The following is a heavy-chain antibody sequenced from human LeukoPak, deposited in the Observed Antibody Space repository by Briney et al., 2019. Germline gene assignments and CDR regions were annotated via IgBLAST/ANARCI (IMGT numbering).Heavy chain of an antibody. CDR1: GFPFSNHA. CDR3: VREGGYCASVCLKSNWFDP. D-gene: IGHD2-15*01. Sequence: GSLRLSCAASGFPFSNHAMSWVRQPPGKGLEWVAAISNGNTYYADSVRGRSAISRDDSKNMVYLQMNSLRDEDTALYYCVREGGYCASVCLKSNWFDPWGQGTLVTVSS. CDR2: ISNGNT. V-gene: IGHV3-23*01. J-gene: IGHJ5*02.